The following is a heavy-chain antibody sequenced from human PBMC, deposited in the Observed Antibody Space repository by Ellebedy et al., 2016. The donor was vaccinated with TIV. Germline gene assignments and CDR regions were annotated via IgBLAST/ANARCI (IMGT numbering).Heavy chain of an antibody. CDR2: INRDGSEK. V-gene: IGHV3-7*01. J-gene: IGHJ3*02. CDR1: GFTFSSYW. Sequence: GESLKISXAASGFTFSSYWMSWVRQAPGKGLEWVANINRDGSEKYYVDSVKGRFTISRDNAKNSLYLQMNSLRAEDTAVYSCATEEGPIWGQGTMVTVSS. CDR3: ATEEGPI.